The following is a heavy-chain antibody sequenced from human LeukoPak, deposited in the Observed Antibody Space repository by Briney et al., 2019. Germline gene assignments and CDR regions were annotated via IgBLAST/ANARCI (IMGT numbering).Heavy chain of an antibody. Sequence: PSETLSLTCTVSGASFNSDDQYWNWIRQSPGKGLEWIGRIPPSGMLSNNPSLESRVTMSRDTSKNQFSINLNSMTAEDTAVYFCSRGLDSRKLGYWGQGILVTVSS. CDR1: GASFNSDDQY. V-gene: IGHV4-31*03. CDR2: IPPSGML. CDR3: SRGLDSRKLGY. J-gene: IGHJ4*02. D-gene: IGHD3-22*01.